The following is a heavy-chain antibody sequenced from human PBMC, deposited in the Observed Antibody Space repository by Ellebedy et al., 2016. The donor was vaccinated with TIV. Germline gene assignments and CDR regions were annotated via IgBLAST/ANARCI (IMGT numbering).Heavy chain of an antibody. Sequence: GESLKISCAASGFTFSSYDMHWVRQATGKGLEWVSAIVTAGDTYYPGSAKGRFTISRENAKNSLYLQMNSLRAGDTAVYYCVGSLAYCGGDCPRYGMDVWGQGTTVTVSS. D-gene: IGHD2-21*02. CDR3: VGSLAYCGGDCPRYGMDV. CDR1: GFTFSSYD. V-gene: IGHV3-13*01. CDR2: IVTAGDT. J-gene: IGHJ6*02.